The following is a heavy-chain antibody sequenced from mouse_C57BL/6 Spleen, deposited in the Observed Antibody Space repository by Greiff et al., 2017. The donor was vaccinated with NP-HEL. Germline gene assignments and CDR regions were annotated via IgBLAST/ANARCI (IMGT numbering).Heavy chain of an antibody. CDR3: ARPMENYYGSWEYFDV. V-gene: IGHV5-6*01. CDR1: GFTFSSYG. CDR2: ISSGGSYT. J-gene: IGHJ1*03. Sequence: EVQLVESGGDLVKPGGSLKLSCAASGFTFSSYGMSWVRQTPDKRLEWVATISSGGSYTYYPDSVKGRFTISRDNAKNTLYLQMSSLKSEDTAMYYCARPMENYYGSWEYFDVWGTGTTVTVSS. D-gene: IGHD1-1*01.